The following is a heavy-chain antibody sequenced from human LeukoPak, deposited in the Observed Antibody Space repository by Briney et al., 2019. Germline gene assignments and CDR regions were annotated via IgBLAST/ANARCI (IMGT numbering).Heavy chain of an antibody. CDR3: AKLGVVTLDY. CDR2: IYNTGST. D-gene: IGHD3-3*01. CDR1: GDSINSNY. Sequence: KSSETLSLTCSVSGDSINSNYWSWIRQSPGKGLEWIGYIYNTGSTNYSPSLKSRVSIMKDTSKNQISLKLGSVTAADTAVYYCAKLGVVTLDYWGQGILVTVSS. J-gene: IGHJ4*02. V-gene: IGHV4-59*08.